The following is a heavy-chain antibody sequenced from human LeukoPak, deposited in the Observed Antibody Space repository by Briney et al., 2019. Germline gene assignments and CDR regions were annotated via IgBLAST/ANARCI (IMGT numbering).Heavy chain of an antibody. V-gene: IGHV3-21*01. CDR1: GFTFSSYG. CDR2: ISSSSSYI. CDR3: ARDPRIAVAGSYYMDV. Sequence: PGGSLRLSCAASGFTFSSYGMSWVRQAPGKGLEWVSSISSSSSYIYYADSVKGRFTISRDNAKNSLYLQMNSLRAEDTAVYYCARDPRIAVAGSYYMDVWGKGTTVTVSS. D-gene: IGHD6-19*01. J-gene: IGHJ6*03.